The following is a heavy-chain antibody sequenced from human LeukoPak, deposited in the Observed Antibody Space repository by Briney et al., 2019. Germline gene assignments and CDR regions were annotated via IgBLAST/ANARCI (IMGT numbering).Heavy chain of an antibody. V-gene: IGHV3-23*01. CDR2: ISGSGDST. CDR1: GFTFSSYA. Sequence: QAGGSLRLSCAASGFTFSSYAMNWVRQAPGKGLEWVSAISGSGDSTYYADSVKGRFTISRDNSKNTLYLQMNSLRAEDTAVYYCAKDRLYFGELEDFDYWGQGTLVTVSS. J-gene: IGHJ4*02. CDR3: AKDRLYFGELEDFDY. D-gene: IGHD3-10*01.